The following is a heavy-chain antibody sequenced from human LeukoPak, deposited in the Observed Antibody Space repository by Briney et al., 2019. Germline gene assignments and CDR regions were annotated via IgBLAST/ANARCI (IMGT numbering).Heavy chain of an antibody. J-gene: IGHJ4*02. CDR3: ARDGDSSGYRSLVY. Sequence: ASVKVSCKASGYTFPSYGISWVRQAPGQGLEWMGWISAYNGNTNYAQKLQGRVTMTTDTSTSTAYMELRSLRSEDTAVYYCARDGDSSGYRSLVYWGQGTLVTVSS. CDR1: GYTFPSYG. V-gene: IGHV1-18*01. D-gene: IGHD3-22*01. CDR2: ISAYNGNT.